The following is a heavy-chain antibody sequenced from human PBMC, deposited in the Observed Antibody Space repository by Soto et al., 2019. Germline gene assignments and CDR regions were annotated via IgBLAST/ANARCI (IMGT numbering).Heavy chain of an antibody. J-gene: IGHJ4*02. CDR1: GFTFSTYA. V-gene: IGHV3-23*01. CDR3: VRGGCSGSQGIGSY. CDR2: VSGSGGSS. D-gene: IGHD3-10*02. Sequence: GGALRRSCAACGFTFSTYAMSWVRQAPGKGLEWVSAVSGSGGSSYYTDSVKGRFTISRDNSKNTLSLQMNSLRAEDTAVYYCVRGGCSGSQGIGSYWGQGTQVTVSS.